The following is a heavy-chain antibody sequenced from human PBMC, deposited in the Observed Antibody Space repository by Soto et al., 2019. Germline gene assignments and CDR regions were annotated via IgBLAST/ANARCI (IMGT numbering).Heavy chain of an antibody. D-gene: IGHD3-16*02. CDR1: GFTFSSYW. Sequence: PGGSLRLSCAASGFTFSSYWMSWVRQAPGKGLEWVANIKQDGSEKYYVDSVKGRFTISRDNAKNSLYLQMNSLRAEDTAVYYCARTAMITFGGVIVHPDAFDIWGQGTMVTVSS. CDR2: IKQDGSEK. J-gene: IGHJ3*02. CDR3: ARTAMITFGGVIVHPDAFDI. V-gene: IGHV3-7*01.